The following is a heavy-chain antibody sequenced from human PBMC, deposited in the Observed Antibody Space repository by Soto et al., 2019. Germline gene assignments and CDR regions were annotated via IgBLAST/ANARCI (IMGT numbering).Heavy chain of an antibody. V-gene: IGHV1-18*01. CDR3: ARENGYYDF. CDR2: ISTTSGNT. Sequence: QIQMVQSGAEVKQPGASVKISCKTSGYTFSSYSINWVRQAPGQGLEWMAWISTTSGNTHYAERVQGRVTVTLDKPARTAFMEMWGLTSDDTAVYFCARENGYYDFWGQGTLVTVSS. CDR1: GYTFSSYS. D-gene: IGHD2-8*01. J-gene: IGHJ4*02.